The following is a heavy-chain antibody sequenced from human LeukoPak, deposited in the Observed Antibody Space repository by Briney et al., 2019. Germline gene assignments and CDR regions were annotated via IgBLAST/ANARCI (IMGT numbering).Heavy chain of an antibody. CDR2: IYTSGST. J-gene: IGHJ4*02. D-gene: IGHD2-2*01. CDR1: GGSISSGSYY. V-gene: IGHV4-61*02. CDR3: AKVLNIVVVPTATKPFDY. Sequence: PSETLSLTCTVSGGSISSGSYYWSWIRQPAGKGLEWIGRIYTSGSTNYNPSLKSRVTISVDTSKNQFSLKLSSVTAADTAVYYCAKVLNIVVVPTATKPFDYWGQGTLVTVSS.